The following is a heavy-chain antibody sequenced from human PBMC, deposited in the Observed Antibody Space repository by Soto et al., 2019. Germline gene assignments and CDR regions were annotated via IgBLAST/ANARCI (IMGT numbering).Heavy chain of an antibody. J-gene: IGHJ4*02. D-gene: IGHD4-17*01. V-gene: IGHV4-4*02. Sequence: QVQLQESGPGLVKPSGTLSLTCAVSGGSISSSNWWSWVRQPPGKGLEWIGEIYHSGSTNYNPSPKSRVTIPVDKSKNQSALKLSSATAADTAVYYCARDRDYGDYAMDWGQGTLVTVSS. CDR3: ARDRDYGDYAMD. CDR2: IYHSGST. CDR1: GGSISSSNW.